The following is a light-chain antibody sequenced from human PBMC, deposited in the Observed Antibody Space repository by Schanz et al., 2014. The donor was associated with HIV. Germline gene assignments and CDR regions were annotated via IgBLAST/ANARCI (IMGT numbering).Light chain of an antibody. Sequence: EIVLTQSPGSLSLSPGERATLSCRASQSVGTNYLAWYQQKPGQAPRLLIGGASNRATGIPARFSGSGSGTDFTLTISSLEPEDFAVYYCQQSITFGQGTRLEIK. V-gene: IGKV3-20*01. J-gene: IGKJ5*01. CDR2: GAS. CDR1: QSVGTNY. CDR3: QQSIT.